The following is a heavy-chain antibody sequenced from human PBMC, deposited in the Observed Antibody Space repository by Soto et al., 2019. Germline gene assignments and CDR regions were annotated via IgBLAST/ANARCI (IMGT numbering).Heavy chain of an antibody. CDR3: ARDAPVLTGTTLRSQTTPDY. D-gene: IGHD1-7*01. V-gene: IGHV1-18*01. Sequence: QVQLVQSGAEVKKPGASVKVSCKASGYTFTSYGITWVRQAPGQGLDGRGWTSANNGNTNYAQKLQGRVTMTTDTSTSTAYMELRSLRSDDTAVYYCARDAPVLTGTTLRSQTTPDYWGQGTLVTVSS. CDR1: GYTFTSYG. J-gene: IGHJ4*02. CDR2: TSANNGNT.